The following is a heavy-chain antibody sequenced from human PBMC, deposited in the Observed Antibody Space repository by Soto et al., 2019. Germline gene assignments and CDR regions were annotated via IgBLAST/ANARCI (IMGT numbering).Heavy chain of an antibody. V-gene: IGHV3-23*01. CDR2: ISGSGGST. CDR3: ARAGDYGDYLYFDY. D-gene: IGHD4-17*01. CDR1: GFTFSSYA. J-gene: IGHJ4*02. Sequence: VGSLRLSCAASGFTFSSYAMSWVRQAPGKGLEWVSAISGSGGSTYYADSVKGRFTISRDNSKNTLYLQMNSLRAEDTAVYYCARAGDYGDYLYFDYWGQGTLVTVSS.